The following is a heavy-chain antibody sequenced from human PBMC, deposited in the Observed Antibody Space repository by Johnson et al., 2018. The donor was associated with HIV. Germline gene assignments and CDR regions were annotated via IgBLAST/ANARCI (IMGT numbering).Heavy chain of an antibody. D-gene: IGHD5-18*01. CDR1: GFTFSSYA. J-gene: IGHJ3*01. CDR2: IRYDGSNK. V-gene: IGHV3-30*02. Sequence: QVQLVESGGGVVQPGRSLRLSCAASGFTFSSYAMHWVRQAPGKGLEWVAFIRYDGSNKYYAESVKGRFTISRDNSKNSLYLQMNTLRAEETAVYYCARDQSGGYSYGDAFDSWGQGTVVSVST. CDR3: ARDQSGGYSYGDAFDS.